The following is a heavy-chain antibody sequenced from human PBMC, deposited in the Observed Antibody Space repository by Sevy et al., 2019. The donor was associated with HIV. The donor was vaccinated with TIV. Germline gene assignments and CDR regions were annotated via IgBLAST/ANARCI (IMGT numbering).Heavy chain of an antibody. Sequence: ASVKVSCKASGYTFTSYGISWARQAPGQGLEWMGWISVYNGNTNYAQKLQAGVTMTTDTSTSTAYMELRSLRSDDTAVYYCARAGYYSGFYDILTGLDYWGQGTLVTVSS. V-gene: IGHV1-18*01. CDR1: GYTFTSYG. CDR2: ISVYNGNT. CDR3: ARAGYYSGFYDILTGLDY. D-gene: IGHD3-9*01. J-gene: IGHJ4*02.